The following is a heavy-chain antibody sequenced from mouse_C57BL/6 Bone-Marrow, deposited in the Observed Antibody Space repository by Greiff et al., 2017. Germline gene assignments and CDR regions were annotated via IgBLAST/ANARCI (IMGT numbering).Heavy chain of an antibody. CDR2: IDPENGDT. CDR3: TTWAYDSNYVIDY. J-gene: IGHJ2*01. D-gene: IGHD2-5*01. Sequence: EVKLLESGAELVRPGASVKLSCTASGFNIKDDYMHWVKQRPEQGLEWIGWIDPENGDTEYASNLQGKATITADTSSNTAYLQLSSLTSEDTAVYYCTTWAYDSNYVIDYWGQGTTLTVSS. CDR1: GFNIKDDY. V-gene: IGHV14-4*01.